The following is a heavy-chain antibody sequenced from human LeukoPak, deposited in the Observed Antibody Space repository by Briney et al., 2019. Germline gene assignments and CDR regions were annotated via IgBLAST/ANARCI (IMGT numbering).Heavy chain of an antibody. CDR1: EFTFSSYG. CDR2: ISYDGSNK. Sequence: GRSLRLSCAASEFTFSSYGMHWVRQAPGKGLEWVAVISYDGSNKYYADSVKGRFTISRDNSKNTLYPQMNSLRAEDTAVYYCAKGGHDPDAFDIWGQGTMVTISS. D-gene: IGHD3-16*01. CDR3: AKGGHDPDAFDI. J-gene: IGHJ3*02. V-gene: IGHV3-30*18.